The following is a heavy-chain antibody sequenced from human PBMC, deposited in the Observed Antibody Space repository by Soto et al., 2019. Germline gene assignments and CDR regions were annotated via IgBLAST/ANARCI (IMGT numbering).Heavy chain of an antibody. Sequence: SETLSLTCAVDGGSFSGYYWSWIRQPPGKGLEWIGEINHSGSTNYNPSLKSRVTISVDTSKNQFSLKLSSVTAADTAVYYCARGIPTIVVVVAATYFDYWGQGTLVTVSS. D-gene: IGHD2-15*01. CDR2: INHSGST. CDR3: ARGIPTIVVVVAATYFDY. J-gene: IGHJ4*02. V-gene: IGHV4-34*01. CDR1: GGSFSGYY.